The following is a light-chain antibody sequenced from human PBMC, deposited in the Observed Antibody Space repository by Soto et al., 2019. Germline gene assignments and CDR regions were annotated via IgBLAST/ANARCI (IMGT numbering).Light chain of an antibody. Sequence: DIVMTQSPLSLPVTPGEPASISCRSSQSLLHSNGYNYLDWYLQKPGQSPQLLIYLGSNRASGAPDRFCGSGSGTDFTLKISRVEAEDVGVYYCMQALQTPLTFGGGPKVEIK. J-gene: IGKJ4*01. CDR3: MQALQTPLT. CDR2: LGS. CDR1: QSLLHSNGYNY. V-gene: IGKV2-28*01.